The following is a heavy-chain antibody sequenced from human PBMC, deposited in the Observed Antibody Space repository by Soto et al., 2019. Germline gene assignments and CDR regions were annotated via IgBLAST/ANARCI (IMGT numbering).Heavy chain of an antibody. CDR3: AKGAKGPRFRDYYYYYMDV. Sequence: GGSLRLSCAASGFTFDDYAMHWVRQAPGKGLEWVSGISWNSGSIGYADSVKGRFTISRDNAKNSLYLQMNSLRAEDTALYYCAKGAKGPRFRDYYYYYMDVWGKGTTVTVSS. CDR2: ISWNSGSI. V-gene: IGHV3-9*01. D-gene: IGHD3-16*01. CDR1: GFTFDDYA. J-gene: IGHJ6*03.